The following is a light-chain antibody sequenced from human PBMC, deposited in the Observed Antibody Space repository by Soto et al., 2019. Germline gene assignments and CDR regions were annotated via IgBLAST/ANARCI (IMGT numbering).Light chain of an antibody. J-gene: IGKJ3*01. CDR1: QSVSSN. V-gene: IGKV3-20*01. CDR3: QQYGDSPAT. CDR2: GAS. Sequence: EIVMTQSPATLSVSPGERATLSCRASQSVSSNLAWYQQKPGQAPRLLIYGASNRATGIPDRFSGSGSGTDFTLTFSRLEPEDFAVYYCQQYGDSPATFGPGTKVDIK.